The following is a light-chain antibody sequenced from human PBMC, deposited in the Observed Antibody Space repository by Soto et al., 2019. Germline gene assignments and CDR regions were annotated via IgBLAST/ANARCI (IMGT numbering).Light chain of an antibody. CDR2: GAS. J-gene: IGKJ1*01. CDR3: QHYNKWPRT. V-gene: IGKV3-15*01. CDR1: QSVSSN. Sequence: EIVMTQSPATLSVSPGERATLSCRASQSVSSNLAWYQQKPGQAPRLLIYGASTRATGIPARFSGSGSGTEFTLTISSLQSEDFAVYYCQHYNKWPRTFGQGTKVEL.